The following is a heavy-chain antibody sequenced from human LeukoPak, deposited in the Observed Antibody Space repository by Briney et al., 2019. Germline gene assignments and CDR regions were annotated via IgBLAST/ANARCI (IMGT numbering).Heavy chain of an antibody. V-gene: IGHV3-48*01. CDR2: ISSSSSTI. CDR1: GFTFSSYG. D-gene: IGHD3-22*01. J-gene: IGHJ4*02. CDR3: ARGDDSSGYYYHAFDY. Sequence: GGSLRLSCAASGFTFSSYGMTWVRQAPGKGLEWVSYISSSSSTIYYADSVKGRFTISRDNAKNSLYLQLNSLRAEDTAVYYCARGDDSSGYYYHAFDYWGQGTLDTVSS.